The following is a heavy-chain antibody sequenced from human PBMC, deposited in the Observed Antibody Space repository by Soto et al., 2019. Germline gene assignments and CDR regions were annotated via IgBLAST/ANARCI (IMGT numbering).Heavy chain of an antibody. CDR1: GGSFSGYY. CDR2: INHSGST. J-gene: IGHJ4*02. Sequence: QVQLQQWGAGLLKPSETLSLTCAVYGGSFSGYYWSWIRQPPGKGLEWIGEINHSGSTNYNPSLKSRVTISVDTSKNQFSLKLSSVTAADTAVYYCARLDGEYYYGSGSYITGFDYWGQGTLDTVSS. V-gene: IGHV4-34*01. CDR3: ARLDGEYYYGSGSYITGFDY. D-gene: IGHD3-10*01.